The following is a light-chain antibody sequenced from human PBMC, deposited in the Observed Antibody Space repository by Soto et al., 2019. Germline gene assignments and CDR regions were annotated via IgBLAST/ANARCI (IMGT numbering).Light chain of an antibody. V-gene: IGKV1-5*03. CDR2: KAS. J-gene: IGKJ1*01. CDR3: QHYNSYSEA. CDR1: QTISSW. Sequence: DIQMTQSPSTLSGSGGDRVTITCRAIQTISSWLAWYQQKPGKAPKLLIYKASTLKSGVPSRFSGSGSGTEFTLTISSLQPDDFATYYCQHYNSYSEAFGQGTKVDI.